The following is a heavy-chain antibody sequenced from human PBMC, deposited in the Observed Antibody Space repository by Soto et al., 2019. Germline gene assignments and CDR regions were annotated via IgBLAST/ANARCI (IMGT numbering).Heavy chain of an antibody. CDR2: IYWDDAT. J-gene: IGHJ5*02. CDR1: GFSLITSGVG. V-gene: IGHV2-5*02. D-gene: IGHD3-16*01. CDR3: AHIVTGCFT. Sequence: QITLKESGPTLVKPTQTLTLTCTISGFSLITSGVGVGWIRQPPGKALEWLALIYWDDATRYSPSLKSRLTITKDTSKNQVVLTMTNMDPVDTATYYCAHIVTGCFTWGRGALVTVSS.